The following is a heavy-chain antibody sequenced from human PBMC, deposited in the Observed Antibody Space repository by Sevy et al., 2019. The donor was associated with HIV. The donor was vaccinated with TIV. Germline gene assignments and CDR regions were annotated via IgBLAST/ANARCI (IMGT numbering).Heavy chain of an antibody. CDR1: GFTFSSFA. CDR2: INGRGGST. J-gene: IGHJ4*01. CDR3: ARPTPRIAPSSAAFFDS. V-gene: IGHV3-23*01. D-gene: IGHD6-6*01. Sequence: GGSLRLSCAASGSASGFTFSSFAMSWVRQLPGKGLEWVSTINGRGGSTYYAESVKGRFTLSRHNSNNALFLQMDSLTPEDTAPYYCARPTPRIAPSSAAFFDSWGHGTLVTVSS.